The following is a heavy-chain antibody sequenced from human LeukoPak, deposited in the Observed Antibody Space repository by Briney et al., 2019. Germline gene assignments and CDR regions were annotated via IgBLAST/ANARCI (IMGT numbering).Heavy chain of an antibody. V-gene: IGHV1-18*01. D-gene: IGHD2-8*01. Sequence: ASVKVSCKASGYTLTSYGISWVRQAPGQGLEWMGWISTYNGNTNCAQKLQGRVTMTTDTSTSTAYMELRSLRSDDTAVYYCAREYCTNGVCYDPDYWGQGTLVTVSS. CDR3: AREYCTNGVCYDPDY. CDR2: ISTYNGNT. CDR1: GYTLTSYG. J-gene: IGHJ4*02.